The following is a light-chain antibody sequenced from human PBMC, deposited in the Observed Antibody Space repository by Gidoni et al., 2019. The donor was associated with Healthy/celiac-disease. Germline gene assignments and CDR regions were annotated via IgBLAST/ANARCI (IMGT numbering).Light chain of an antibody. J-gene: IGLJ2*01. V-gene: IGLV1-40*01. CDR3: QSYDSSLSGYVV. Sequence: QSVLTQPPSVSGAPRQRVTIACTGRSPNIGAGYDVHWYQQLPGTAPKLLIYGNSNRPSGVPDRFTGSKSGTSASLAITGLQAEDEADYYCQSYDSSLSGYVVFGGGTKLTVL. CDR2: GNS. CDR1: SPNIGAGYD.